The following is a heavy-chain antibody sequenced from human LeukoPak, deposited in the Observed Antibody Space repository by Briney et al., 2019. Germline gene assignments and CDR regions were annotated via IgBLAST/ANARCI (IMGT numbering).Heavy chain of an antibody. CDR3: AKDHGYSYGLYYYGMDV. V-gene: IGHV3-30*18. Sequence: PGRSLRLSCAASGFTFSSYGMHWVRQAPGKRLEWVAVISYDGSNKYYADSVKGRFTISRDNSKNTLYLQMNSLRAEDTAVYYCAKDHGYSYGLYYYGMDVWGQGTTVTVSS. J-gene: IGHJ6*02. CDR2: ISYDGSNK. D-gene: IGHD5-18*01. CDR1: GFTFSSYG.